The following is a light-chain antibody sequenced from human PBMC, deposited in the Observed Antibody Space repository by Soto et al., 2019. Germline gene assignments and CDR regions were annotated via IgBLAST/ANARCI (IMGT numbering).Light chain of an antibody. J-gene: IGLJ3*02. CDR3: SSYTSSSTRV. CDR2: EVS. Sequence: QSVLTQPASVSGSPGQSITISCTGTSSDVGAYTYVSWYQQHPGKAPKLMIYEVSHRPSGVSNRFSGSKSGNTASLTISGLQAEDEADYYCSSYTSSSTRVFGGGTKVTVL. V-gene: IGLV2-14*01. CDR1: SSDVGAYTY.